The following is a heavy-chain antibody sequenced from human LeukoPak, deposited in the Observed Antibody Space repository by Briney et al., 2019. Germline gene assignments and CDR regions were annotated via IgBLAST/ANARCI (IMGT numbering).Heavy chain of an antibody. J-gene: IGHJ4*02. CDR1: GGTFSSYA. Sequence: RASVKVSCKASGGTFSSYAISWVRQAPGQGLEWMGGIIPIFGTANYAQKFRGRVTITADKSTRTAYMELSSLRSEDTAVYYCARDNDPRDPPHFDYWGQGTLVTVSS. V-gene: IGHV1-69*06. CDR2: IIPIFGTA. CDR3: ARDNDPRDPPHFDY. D-gene: IGHD3-16*01.